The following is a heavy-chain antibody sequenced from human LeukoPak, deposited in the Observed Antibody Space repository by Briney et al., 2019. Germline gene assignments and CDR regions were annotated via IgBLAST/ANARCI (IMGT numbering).Heavy chain of an antibody. CDR3: AKDIRAVAGPYYFDY. V-gene: IGHV3-9*01. Sequence: GRSLRLSCAASGFTFDDYAMHWVRHAPGKGLEWVSGISWNSGSIGYADSVKGRFTISRDNAKNSLYLQMNSLRAEDTALYYCAKDIRAVAGPYYFDYWGQGTLVTVSS. CDR2: ISWNSGSI. CDR1: GFTFDDYA. J-gene: IGHJ4*02. D-gene: IGHD6-19*01.